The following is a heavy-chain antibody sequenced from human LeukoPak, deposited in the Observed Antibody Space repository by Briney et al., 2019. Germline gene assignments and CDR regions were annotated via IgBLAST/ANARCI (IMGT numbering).Heavy chain of an antibody. Sequence: ASVKVSCKASGYTFTSYGISWVRQAPGQGLEWMGWISAYNGNTNYAQKLQGRVTMTTDTSTSTAYMELRSLRSDDTAVCYCARGKDVVVVAATPNNAFDIWGQGTMVTVSS. CDR3: ARGKDVVVVAATPNNAFDI. CDR1: GYTFTSYG. J-gene: IGHJ3*02. D-gene: IGHD2-15*01. CDR2: ISAYNGNT. V-gene: IGHV1-18*01.